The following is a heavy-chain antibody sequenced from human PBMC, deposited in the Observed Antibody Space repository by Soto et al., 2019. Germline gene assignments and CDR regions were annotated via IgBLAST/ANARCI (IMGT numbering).Heavy chain of an antibody. Sequence: QVQLVQSGAEVKKPGASVKVCCKASGYTFTGYSVGWVRQAPGQGLEWMGWISAYSGDTYYTQRFQDRLTMTTDASTSTAYMELRSLRSDDTAVYYCARPSGSYGDYAWSLKYWGQGTLVTVSS. CDR2: ISAYSGDT. J-gene: IGHJ4*02. CDR3: ARPSGSYGDYAWSLKY. V-gene: IGHV1-18*01. D-gene: IGHD4-17*01. CDR1: GYTFTGYS.